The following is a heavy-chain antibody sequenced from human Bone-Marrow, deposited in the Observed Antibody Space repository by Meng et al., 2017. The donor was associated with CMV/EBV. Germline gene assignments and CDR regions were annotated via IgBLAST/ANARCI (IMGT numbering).Heavy chain of an antibody. Sequence: GSLRLSCTVSGGSISSSSYYWGWIRQPPGKGLEWIGSIYYSGSTYYNPSLKSRVTISVDTSKNQSSLKLSSVTAADTAVYYCARETGSADYWGQGTLVTVSS. CDR3: ARETGSADY. V-gene: IGHV4-39*07. D-gene: IGHD7-27*01. J-gene: IGHJ4*02. CDR2: IYYSGST. CDR1: GGSISSSSYY.